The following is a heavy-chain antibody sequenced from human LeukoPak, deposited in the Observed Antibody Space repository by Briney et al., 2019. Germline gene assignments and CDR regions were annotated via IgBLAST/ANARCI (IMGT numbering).Heavy chain of an antibody. CDR1: GFTLSSYG. J-gene: IGHJ4*02. CDR2: IWYDGSNK. CDR3: AKAYYGSGSSLNGYFDY. V-gene: IGHV3-33*06. Sequence: PGGSLRLSCAASGFTLSSYGMHWARQAPGKGLEWVAVIWYDGSNKYYADSVKGRFTISRDNSKNTLYLQMNSLRAEDTAVYYCAKAYYGSGSSLNGYFDYWGQGTLVTVSS. D-gene: IGHD3-10*01.